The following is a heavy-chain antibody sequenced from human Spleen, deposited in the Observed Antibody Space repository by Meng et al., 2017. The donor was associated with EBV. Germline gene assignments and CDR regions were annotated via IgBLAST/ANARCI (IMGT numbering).Heavy chain of an antibody. CDR3: SKDLVGSDDD. J-gene: IGHJ4*02. D-gene: IGHD6-25*01. CDR2: TNEDGGIT. Sequence: VLLVESGGASVQPGGSLRLSCVTSGSSFSRYWMHWVRQATGKGLEWVSRTNEDGGITTYADSVKGRFTISRDNTKSTLYLQMNSLRAEDTGVYFCSKDLVGSDDDWGQGTLVTVSS. CDR1: GSSFSRYW. V-gene: IGHV3-74*01.